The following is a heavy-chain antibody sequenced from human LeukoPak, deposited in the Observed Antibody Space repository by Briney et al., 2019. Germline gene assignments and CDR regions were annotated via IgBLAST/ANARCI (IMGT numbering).Heavy chain of an antibody. J-gene: IGHJ5*02. CDR2: INPNSGGT. CDR3: ALGMTTVRDWFDP. V-gene: IGHV1-2*02. Sequence: ASVTVSRKASGYTFTGYYMHWVRQAPGQGLEWMGWINPNSGGTNYAQKFQGRVTMTRDTSISTAYMELSRLRSDDTAVYYCALGMTTVRDWFDPWGQGTLVTVSS. CDR1: GYTFTGYY. D-gene: IGHD4-11*01.